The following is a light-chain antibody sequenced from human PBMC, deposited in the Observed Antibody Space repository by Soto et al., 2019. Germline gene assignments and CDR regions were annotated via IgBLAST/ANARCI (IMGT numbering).Light chain of an antibody. V-gene: IGKV3D-11*02. J-gene: IGKJ5*01. CDR1: PSVTKL. Sequence: EIVMTQSPATLYVSPGESATLSCRASPSVTKLLAWYQQKPGQAPRLLIYGAFNRATGIPARFSGSGSATDFTLTISSLQPQDSAVYYCQQRNVWQTVTFGHGTRLEIK. CDR3: QQRNVWQTVT. CDR2: GAF.